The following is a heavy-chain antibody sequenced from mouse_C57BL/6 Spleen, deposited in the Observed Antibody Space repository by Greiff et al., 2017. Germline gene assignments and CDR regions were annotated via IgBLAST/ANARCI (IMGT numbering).Heavy chain of an antibody. CDR1: GYTFTSYW. V-gene: IGHV1-69*01. D-gene: IGHD2-3*01. CDR2: IDPSDSYT. J-gene: IGHJ3*01. Sequence: VQLQQPGAELVLPGASVKLSCKASGYTFTSYWTHWVKQRPGQGLEWIGEIDPSDSYTNYNQKFKGKSTLTVDKSSSTAYMQLSSLTSEDSAVYYCARTYDGYLWFAYWDQGTMVTVSA. CDR3: ARTYDGYLWFAY.